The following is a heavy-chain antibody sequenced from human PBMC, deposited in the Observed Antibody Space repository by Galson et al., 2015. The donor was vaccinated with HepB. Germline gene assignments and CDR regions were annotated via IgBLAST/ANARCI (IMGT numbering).Heavy chain of an antibody. CDR1: GFTVSSNY. CDR3: ARVDTAMEYYFDY. V-gene: IGHV3-66*01. D-gene: IGHD5-18*01. Sequence: SLRLPCAASGFTVSSNYMSWVRQAPGKGLEWVSVIYSGGSTYYADSVKGRFTISRDNSKNTLYLQMNSLRAEDTAVYYCARVDTAMEYYFDYWGQGTLVTVSS. J-gene: IGHJ4*02. CDR2: IYSGGST.